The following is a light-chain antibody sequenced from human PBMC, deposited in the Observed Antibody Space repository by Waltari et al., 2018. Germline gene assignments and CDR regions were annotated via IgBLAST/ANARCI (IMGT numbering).Light chain of an antibody. J-gene: IGLJ1*01. CDR1: GSGGS. V-gene: IGLV2-8*01. CDR3: SSDAVSNNFYD. CDR2: EVS. Sequence: QSALTQPPSVSGSPGQSVTIFCTGTGSGGSVSWYQQHPGKAPNLMIYEVSKRPPGVPDRFSGSKSGNTASLTVSGLQAEDEGDYYCSSDAVSNNFYDFGSGTKVTVL.